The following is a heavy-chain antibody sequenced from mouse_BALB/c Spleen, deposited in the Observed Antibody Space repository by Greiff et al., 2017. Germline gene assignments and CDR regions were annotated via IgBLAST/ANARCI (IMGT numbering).Heavy chain of an antibody. D-gene: IGHD2-3*01. CDR1: GFDFSRYW. J-gene: IGHJ3*01. CDR3: ARLYDAWFAY. CDR2: INPDSSTI. V-gene: IGHV4-1*02. Sequence: EVKLVESGGGLVQPGGSLKLSCAASGFDFSRYWMSWVRQAPGKGLEWIGEINPDSSTINYTPSLKDKFIISRDNAKNTLYLQMSKVRSEDTALYYCARLYDAWFAYWGQGTLVTVSA.